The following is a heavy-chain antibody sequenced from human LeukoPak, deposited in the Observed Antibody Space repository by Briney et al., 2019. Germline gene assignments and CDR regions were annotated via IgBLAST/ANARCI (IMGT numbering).Heavy chain of an antibody. Sequence: EASVKVSCKASGGTFSSYAISWVRQAPGQGLEWMGWISAYNGNTNYAQKLQGRVTMTTDTSTSTAYMELRSLRSDDTAVYYCARDRSRYCSGGSCYSGYYWGQGTLVTVSS. CDR2: ISAYNGNT. J-gene: IGHJ4*02. CDR3: ARDRSRYCSGGSCYSGYY. D-gene: IGHD2-15*01. V-gene: IGHV1-18*01. CDR1: GGTFSSYA.